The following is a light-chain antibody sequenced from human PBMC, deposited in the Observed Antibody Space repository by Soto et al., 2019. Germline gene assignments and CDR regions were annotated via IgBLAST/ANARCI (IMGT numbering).Light chain of an antibody. CDR1: QSVSTSY. CDR3: QQYGNSRGT. J-gene: IGKJ1*01. Sequence: TQSPGTLSLSQGDRATLSCRASQSVSTSYLAWYQQKPGQAPRLLIYGASSRATGIPDRFSGSGSGTDFTLTISGLEPEDFAVYYCQQYGNSRGTFGQGTKVE. V-gene: IGKV3-20*01. CDR2: GAS.